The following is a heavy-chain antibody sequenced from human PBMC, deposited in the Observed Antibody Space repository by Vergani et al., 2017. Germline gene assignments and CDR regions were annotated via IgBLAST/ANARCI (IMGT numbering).Heavy chain of an antibody. CDR2: IHHYGST. Sequence: QVQLQESGPGLVKPPWTLSLICAVSGGSISSENWWSWVRQSPGKGLEWIGEIHHYGSTNYNPSLKSRVTIYLDKSKNQFSLTLSSVTAADTAVYYCVRDLGRGYCSTTLCFGMDLWGQGTTVTVS. CDR3: VRDLGRGYCSTTLCFGMDL. D-gene: IGHD2-15*01. V-gene: IGHV4-4*03. J-gene: IGHJ6*02. CDR1: GGSISSENW.